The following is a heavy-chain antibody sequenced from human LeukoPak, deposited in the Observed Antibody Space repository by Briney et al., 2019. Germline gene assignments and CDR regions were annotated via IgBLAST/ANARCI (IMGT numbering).Heavy chain of an antibody. CDR2: ISYDGSDE. Sequence: PGGSLRLSCAVSGFTFSSYGMHWVRQAPGKGLEWVAFISYDGSDEYYADSVKGRFTISRDNSKNTLYLQMNSLRAEDTAVYYCAKDDLLRPSEYQLLSLDYWGQGTLVTVSS. D-gene: IGHD2-2*01. CDR3: AKDDLLRPSEYQLLSLDY. CDR1: GFTFSSYG. J-gene: IGHJ4*02. V-gene: IGHV3-30*18.